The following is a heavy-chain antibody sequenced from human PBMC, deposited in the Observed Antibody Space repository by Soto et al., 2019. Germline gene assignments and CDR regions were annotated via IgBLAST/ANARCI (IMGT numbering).Heavy chain of an antibody. CDR1: GFTFSSYW. CDR2: IKQDGSEK. D-gene: IGHD3-3*01. CDR3: ARGPNYDFWSGYVDYYYYYGMDV. V-gene: IGHV3-7*03. J-gene: IGHJ6*02. Sequence: PGGSLRLSCAASGFTFSSYWMSWVRQAPGRGLEWVANIKQDGSEKYYVDSVKGRFTISRDNAKNSLYLQMNSLRAEDTAVYYCARGPNYDFWSGYVDYYYYYGMDVWGQGTTVTVS.